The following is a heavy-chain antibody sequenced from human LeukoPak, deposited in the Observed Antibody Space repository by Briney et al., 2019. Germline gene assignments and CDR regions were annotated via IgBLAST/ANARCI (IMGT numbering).Heavy chain of an antibody. CDR3: ARDSLTAAVGYFDY. CDR1: GFTFXXYA. CDR2: ISYDGSNK. J-gene: IGHJ4*02. V-gene: IGHV3-30-3*01. D-gene: IGHD6-25*01. Sequence: SLRLSCAXSGFTFXXYAMHWVRQAPGKGLEWVAVISYDGSNKYYADSVKGRFTIARDNSKNTLYLQMNSLRAEDTAVYYCARDSLTAAVGYFDYWGQGTLVTVSS.